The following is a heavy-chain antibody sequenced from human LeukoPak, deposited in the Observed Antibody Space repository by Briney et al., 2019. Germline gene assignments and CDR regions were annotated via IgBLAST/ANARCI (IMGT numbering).Heavy chain of an antibody. CDR3: ARGVSGSYGKFDY. V-gene: IGHV3-74*01. CDR1: GLTLKNYR. Sequence: GASLTHFCAACGLTLKNYRSHWAPHAPGKGLVWVSRINIDGSTTNYADSVKGRFTISRDNAKNTLYLQMNSLRAEDTAVYYCARGVSGSYGKFDYWGQGTLVTVSS. D-gene: IGHD1-26*01. CDR2: INIDGSTT. J-gene: IGHJ4*02.